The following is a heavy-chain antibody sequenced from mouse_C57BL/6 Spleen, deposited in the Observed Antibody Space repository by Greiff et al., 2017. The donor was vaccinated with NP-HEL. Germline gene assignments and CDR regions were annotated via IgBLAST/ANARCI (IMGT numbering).Heavy chain of an antibody. CDR3: ARRGGYSESFNY. CDR1: GYTFTTYP. CDR2: FHPYNDDT. V-gene: IGHV1-47*01. Sequence: QVHVKQSGAELVKPGASVKMSCKASGYTFTTYPIEWMKQNHGKSLEWIGNFHPYNDDTKYNEKFKGKATLTVEKSSSTVYLELSRLTSDDSAVYYCARRGGYSESFNYWGQGTTLTVSS. J-gene: IGHJ2*01. D-gene: IGHD3-1*01.